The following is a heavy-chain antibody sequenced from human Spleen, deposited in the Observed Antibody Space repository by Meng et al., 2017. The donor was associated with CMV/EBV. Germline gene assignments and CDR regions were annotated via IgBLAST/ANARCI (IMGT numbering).Heavy chain of an antibody. Sequence: GGSLRLSCAASGFTFSTYSMNWVRQAPGKGLEWVSSISSSSSYIYYADSVKGRFTISRDNAKNSLYLQMNSLRAEDTAVYYCASLSIVVVPAAKNWFDPWGQGTLVTVSS. CDR3: ASLSIVVVPAAKNWFDP. CDR2: ISSSSSYI. V-gene: IGHV3-21*01. CDR1: GFTFSTYS. D-gene: IGHD2-2*01. J-gene: IGHJ5*02.